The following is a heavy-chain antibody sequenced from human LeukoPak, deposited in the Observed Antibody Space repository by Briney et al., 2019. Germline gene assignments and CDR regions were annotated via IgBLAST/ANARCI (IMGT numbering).Heavy chain of an antibody. Sequence: PSQTLSLTCTVSGGSISSGDYYWSWIRQPPGKGLEWIGYIYYSGSTYYNPSLKSRVTISVDTSKNQFSLKLSSVTAADTAVYYCARDVGATALDAFDIWGQGTMVTVSS. CDR3: ARDVGATALDAFDI. J-gene: IGHJ3*02. CDR2: IYYSGST. CDR1: GGSISSGDYY. D-gene: IGHD1-26*01. V-gene: IGHV4-30-4*01.